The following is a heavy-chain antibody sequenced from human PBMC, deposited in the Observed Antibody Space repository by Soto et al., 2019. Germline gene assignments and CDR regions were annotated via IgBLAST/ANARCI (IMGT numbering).Heavy chain of an antibody. CDR2: IIPIFGTA. D-gene: IGHD3-22*01. V-gene: IGHV1-69*13. CDR3: ARDRYYYDSSGYYADAFDI. J-gene: IGHJ3*02. Sequence: SVKVSCKASGGTFSSYAISWVRQAPGQGLEWMGGIIPIFGTANYAQKFQGRVMITADESTSTAYMELSSLRSEDTAVYYCARDRYYYDSSGYYADAFDIWGQGTMVTVSS. CDR1: GGTFSSYA.